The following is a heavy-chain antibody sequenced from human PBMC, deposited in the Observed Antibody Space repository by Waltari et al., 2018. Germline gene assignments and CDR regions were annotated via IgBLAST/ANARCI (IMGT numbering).Heavy chain of an antibody. D-gene: IGHD1-1*01. V-gene: IGHV1-2*06. J-gene: IGHJ3*02. CDR2: INPNRGGT. Sequence: QVQLVQSGAEVKKPGASVKVSCKASGYTFTGYYMHWVRQAPGQGLEWMGRINPNRGGTNYAQKFQGRVTMTRDTSISTAYMELSRLRSDDTAVYYCASTPIWNPDDAFDIWGQGTMVTVSS. CDR1: GYTFTGYY. CDR3: ASTPIWNPDDAFDI.